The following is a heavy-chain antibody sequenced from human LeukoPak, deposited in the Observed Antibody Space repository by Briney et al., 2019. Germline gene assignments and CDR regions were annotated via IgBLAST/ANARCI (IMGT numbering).Heavy chain of an antibody. D-gene: IGHD3-16*02. J-gene: IGHJ4*02. CDR3: ARDRTYYVWGSYHLFDY. CDR1: GGSFSGYY. CDR2: INHSGST. V-gene: IGHV4-34*01. Sequence: SETLSLTCAVYGGSFSGYYWSWIRQPPGKGLEWIGEINHSGSTNYNPSLKSRVTISVDTSKNQFSLKLSSVTAADTAVYYCARDRTYYVWGSYHLFDYWAREPWSPSPQ.